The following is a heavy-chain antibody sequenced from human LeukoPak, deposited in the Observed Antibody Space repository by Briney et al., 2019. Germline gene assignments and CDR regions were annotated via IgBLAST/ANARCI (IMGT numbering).Heavy chain of an antibody. CDR1: GYTLTELS. CDR3: ATGGPCSSTSCRTNWFDP. D-gene: IGHD2-2*01. Sequence: VSVRVSCKVSGYTLTELSMHWVRQAPGKGLEWMGGFDPEDGETIYAQKFQGRVTMTEDTSTDTAYMELSSLRSEDTAVYYCATGGPCSSTSCRTNWFDPWGQGTLVTVSS. CDR2: FDPEDGET. J-gene: IGHJ5*02. V-gene: IGHV1-24*01.